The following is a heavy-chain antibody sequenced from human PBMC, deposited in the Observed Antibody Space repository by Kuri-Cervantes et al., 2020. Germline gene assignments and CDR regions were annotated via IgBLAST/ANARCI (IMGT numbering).Heavy chain of an antibody. CDR3: ATSPMDRSGYYPDY. V-gene: IGHV1-2*02. CDR2: INPNSGGT. D-gene: IGHD3-22*01. CDR1: GYTFTGYY. Sequence: ASVKVSCKASGYTFTGYYMHWVRQAPGQGLEWMGWINPNSGGTNYAQKFQGRVTMTRDTSISTAYMELSRLRSEDTAVYYCATSPMDRSGYYPDYWGQGTLVTVSS. J-gene: IGHJ4*02.